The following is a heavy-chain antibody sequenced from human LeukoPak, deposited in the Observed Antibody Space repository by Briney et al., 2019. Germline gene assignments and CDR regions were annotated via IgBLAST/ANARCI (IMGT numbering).Heavy chain of an antibody. CDR2: IYTSGST. Sequence: PSETLSLTCTVSGGSISSYYWSWIRQPAGKGLEWIGRIYTSGSTNYNPSLKSRVTMSVDTSKNQFSLKLSSVTAADTAVYYCATTMMYYGDYRIDYWGQGTLVTVSS. CDR3: ATTMMYYGDYRIDY. D-gene: IGHD4-17*01. J-gene: IGHJ4*02. CDR1: GGSISSYY. V-gene: IGHV4-4*07.